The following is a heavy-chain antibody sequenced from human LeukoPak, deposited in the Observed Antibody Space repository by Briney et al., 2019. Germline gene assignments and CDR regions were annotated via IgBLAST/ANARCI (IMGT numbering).Heavy chain of an antibody. CDR3: AKGPQGAFDI. V-gene: IGHV3-9*01. Sequence: GRPLRLSCAASGFTFDDYAMHWVRQAPGKGLEWVSGISWNSGSIGYADSVKGRFTISRDNAKNSLYLQMNSLRAEDTALYYCAKGPQGAFDIWGQGTMVTVSS. J-gene: IGHJ3*02. CDR2: ISWNSGSI. CDR1: GFTFDDYA.